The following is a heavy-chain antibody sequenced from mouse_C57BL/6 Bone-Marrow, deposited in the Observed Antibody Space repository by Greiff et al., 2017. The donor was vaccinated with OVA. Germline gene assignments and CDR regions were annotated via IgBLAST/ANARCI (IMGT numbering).Heavy chain of an antibody. D-gene: IGHD1-1*01. CDR1: GFNIKDYY. V-gene: IGHV14-2*01. CDR2: IDPEDGVT. CDR3: ATVVATDWYFDV. Sequence: VQLQQSGAELVKPGASVKLSCTASGFNIKDYYMHWVKQRTEQGLAWIGRIDPEDGVTKYAPKFQGPAPITADTSSNTAYLQLSSLTSEDTAVEYCATVVATDWYFDVWGTGTTGTVSS. J-gene: IGHJ1*03.